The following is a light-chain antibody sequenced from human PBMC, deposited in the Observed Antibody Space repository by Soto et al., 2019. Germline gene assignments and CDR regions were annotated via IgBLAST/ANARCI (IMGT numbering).Light chain of an antibody. J-gene: IGLJ1*01. Sequence: QSALTXPAXXXXXXGQSITISCTGTSSDVGNYKYVSWYQQHPGKAPKLMIYEVSNRPSGVSNRFSGSKSGNTASLTISGLQAEDETDYYCFSYTSSGTYVFGTGTKLTVL. V-gene: IGLV2-14*01. CDR1: SSDVGNYKY. CDR3: FSYTSSGTYV. CDR2: EVS.